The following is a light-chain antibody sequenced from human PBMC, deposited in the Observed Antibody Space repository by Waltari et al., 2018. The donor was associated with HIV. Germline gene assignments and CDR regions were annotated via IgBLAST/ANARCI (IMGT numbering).Light chain of an antibody. CDR2: QVK. J-gene: IGLJ1*01. CDR3: SSYTTSSTYV. CDR1: SPDIGAYNY. V-gene: IGLV2-14*01. Sequence: QSALAQPASVSGSPGQSITISCTGTSPDIGAYNYVSWYQKHPDRAPKVIIYQVKSRPSGVSDRFSGSKSGNTASLTISGLQAEDEADYYCSSYTTSSTYVFGRGTTVSVL.